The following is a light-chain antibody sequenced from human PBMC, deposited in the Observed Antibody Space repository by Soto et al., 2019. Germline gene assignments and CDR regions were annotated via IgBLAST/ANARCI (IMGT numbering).Light chain of an antibody. CDR1: QSVSSD. CDR3: QQRNSWPWT. CDR2: GAS. Sequence: EIVMTQSPATLSVSPGERATLSCRASQSVSSDLAWYHQKPGQAPRLLIYGASTRATGIPARFSGGGSGTDFTLTVTRLEPEDSAVYYCQQRNSWPWTFGQGTKVDIK. J-gene: IGKJ1*01. V-gene: IGKV3-15*01.